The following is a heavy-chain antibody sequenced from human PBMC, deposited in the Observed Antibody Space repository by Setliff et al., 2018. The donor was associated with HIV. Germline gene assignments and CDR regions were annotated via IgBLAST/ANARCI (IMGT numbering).Heavy chain of an antibody. J-gene: IGHJ4*02. V-gene: IGHV3-21*01. Sequence: GGSLRLSCAASGFTFSRYWMSWIRQAPGKGLEWVSSISSSSSYIYYADSVKGRFTISRDNAKNSLYLQMNSLRAEDTAVYYCVRESLTTVSSYWGQGTLVTVSS. CDR3: VRESLTTVSSY. D-gene: IGHD4-17*01. CDR2: ISSSSSYI. CDR1: GFTFSRYW.